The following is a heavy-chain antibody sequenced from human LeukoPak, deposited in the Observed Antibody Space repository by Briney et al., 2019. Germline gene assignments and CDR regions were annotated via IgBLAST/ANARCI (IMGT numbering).Heavy chain of an antibody. Sequence: SSETLSLTCIVSGGSISGYYWSWIRLPPGKGLEWIGHIANNGITNYDPSLKSRVTISIDTSKNQFSLKLSPVTAADTAVYYCARCDLDGWFDSWGQGTLVTVSS. V-gene: IGHV4-59*01. D-gene: IGHD2-21*02. CDR1: GGSISGYY. CDR2: IANNGIT. CDR3: ARCDLDGWFDS. J-gene: IGHJ5*01.